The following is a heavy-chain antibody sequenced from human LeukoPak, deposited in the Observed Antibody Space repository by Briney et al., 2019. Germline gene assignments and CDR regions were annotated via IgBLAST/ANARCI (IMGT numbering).Heavy chain of an antibody. J-gene: IGHJ4*02. Sequence: GESLKISCKGSGYIFTTYWIAWVRQMPGKGIEWMGIIYPGDSDTRYSPSFQGQVTISADKSISTAYLQWSSLKASDTAMYYCARSFRGSSSSRVDSWGQGTLVTVSS. CDR1: GYIFTTYW. V-gene: IGHV5-51*01. CDR3: ARSFRGSSSSRVDS. D-gene: IGHD6-6*01. CDR2: IYPGDSDT.